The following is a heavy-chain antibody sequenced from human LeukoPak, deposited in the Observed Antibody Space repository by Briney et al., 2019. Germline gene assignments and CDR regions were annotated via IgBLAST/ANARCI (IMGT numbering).Heavy chain of an antibody. D-gene: IGHD1-26*01. V-gene: IGHV3-48*03. CDR1: GFTFSSYE. CDR2: ISSSGSTT. J-gene: IGHJ5*01. Sequence: GGCLRLSCAASGFTFSSYEMNWVHQAPGKGLEWVSYISSSGSTTYYADSMKGRFTISRDNAKNSLYLQMNSLRAEDTAVYYCSTHRREPTKVRWFDSWGQGTLVTVSS. CDR3: STHRREPTKVRWFDS.